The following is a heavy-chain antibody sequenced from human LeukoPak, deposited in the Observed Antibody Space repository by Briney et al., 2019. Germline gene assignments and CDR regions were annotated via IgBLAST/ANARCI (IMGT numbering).Heavy chain of an antibody. J-gene: IGHJ4*02. Sequence: SETLSLTCTVSGGSISSYYWSWIRQPPGKGLEWIGFIYYSGSTNYNPSLKSRVTISVDTSKNQFSLKLSSVTAADTAVYYCARAGTTVWGQGTLVTVSS. CDR2: IYYSGST. V-gene: IGHV4-59*01. D-gene: IGHD1-7*01. CDR1: GGSISSYY. CDR3: ARAGTTV.